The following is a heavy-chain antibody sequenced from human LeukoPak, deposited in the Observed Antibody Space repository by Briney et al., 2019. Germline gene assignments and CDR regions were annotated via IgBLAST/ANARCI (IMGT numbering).Heavy chain of an antibody. CDR1: GYTFTGYY. V-gene: IGHV1-2*06. CDR3: ARCYALGGMVPAAYYYYYMDV. D-gene: IGHD2-2*01. CDR2: INPNSGGT. J-gene: IGHJ6*03. Sequence: ASVKVSCKASGYTFTGYYMHWVRQAPGQGLEWMGRINPNSGGTNYAQKFQGRVTMTRDTSIGTAYMELSRLRSDDTAVYYCARCYALGGMVPAAYYYYYMDVWGKGTTVTVSS.